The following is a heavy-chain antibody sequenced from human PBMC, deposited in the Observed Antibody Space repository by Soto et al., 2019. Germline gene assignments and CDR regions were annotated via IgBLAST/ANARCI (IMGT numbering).Heavy chain of an antibody. Sequence: PRLSCAASGFTFRSFTMNWVRQAPGKGLEWVSTISSNSAYIYYTDALRGRFTISRDNAKNSLHLQMNSLRAEDTAVYYCTRDASRDSSARGWFDPWGPGTMVTVSS. CDR1: GFTFRSFT. D-gene: IGHD6-13*01. J-gene: IGHJ5*02. CDR2: ISSNSAYI. V-gene: IGHV3-21*01. CDR3: TRDASRDSSARGWFDP.